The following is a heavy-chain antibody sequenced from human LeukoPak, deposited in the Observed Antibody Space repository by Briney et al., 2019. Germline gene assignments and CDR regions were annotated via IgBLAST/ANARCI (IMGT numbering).Heavy chain of an antibody. CDR3: ARGRSFTMIDY. J-gene: IGHJ4*02. V-gene: IGHV1-69*05. Sequence: GASVKVSCKASGGTFSSYAISWVRQAPGQGLEWMGGIIPIFGTANYAQKFQGRVTITTDESTSTAYMELGSLRSEDTAVYYCARGRSFTMIDYWGQGTLVTVSS. D-gene: IGHD3-22*01. CDR2: IIPIFGTA. CDR1: GGTFSSYA.